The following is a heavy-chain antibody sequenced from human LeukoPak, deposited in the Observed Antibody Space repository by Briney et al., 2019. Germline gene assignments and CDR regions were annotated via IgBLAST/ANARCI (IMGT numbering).Heavy chain of an antibody. CDR2: IYYSGST. V-gene: IGHV4-61*05. J-gene: IGHJ4*02. CDR1: GGSISSSSYY. Sequence: SETLSLTCTVSGGSISSSSYYWGWIRQPPGKGLGWIGYIYYSGSTNYNPSLKSRVTISVDTSKNQFSLKLSSVTAADTAVYYCASPYGDSDYWGQGTLVTVSS. CDR3: ASPYGDSDY. D-gene: IGHD4-17*01.